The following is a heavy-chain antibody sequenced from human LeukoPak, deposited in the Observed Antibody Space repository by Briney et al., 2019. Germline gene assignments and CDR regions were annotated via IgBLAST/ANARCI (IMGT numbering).Heavy chain of an antibody. V-gene: IGHV4-59*02. CDR1: GGSASVYF. CDR2: IHYSGKP. D-gene: IGHD3-16*01. J-gene: IGHJ6*02. CDR3: AKLGANYDMAV. Sequence: SETLSHTCSVFGGSASVYFWSWVRQPPGAGLEWIVQIHYSGKPDYNRYLTSRITISVDTPKNDNSLRMSSMTPADTAKYYCAKLGANYDMAVCGPGTTFTVS.